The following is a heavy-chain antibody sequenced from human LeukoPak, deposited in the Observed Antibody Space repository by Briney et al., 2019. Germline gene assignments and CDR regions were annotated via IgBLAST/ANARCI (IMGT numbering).Heavy chain of an antibody. V-gene: IGHV3-7*01. CDR1: GFTFTSCW. Sequence: GGSLRLSCAASGFTFTSCWMTWVRQAPGKGLEWVATMKQDGSEKYYVDSVKGRLTILRDNAKNSVFLQLNSLRAEDTAVYFCARVKMRPGTTDTTGGVEDYWGQGTLVTVSS. J-gene: IGHJ4*02. CDR2: MKQDGSEK. CDR3: ARVKMRPGTTDTTGGVEDY. D-gene: IGHD1-1*01.